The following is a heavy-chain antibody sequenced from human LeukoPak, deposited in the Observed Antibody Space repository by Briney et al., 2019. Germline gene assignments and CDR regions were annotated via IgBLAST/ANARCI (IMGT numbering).Heavy chain of an antibody. Sequence: GGSLRLSFVASGFTFSNYGIHWVRQAPGKGLEWVAFIRSDGSNKYYADSVKGRFTISRDNSKNTLYLQMNSLRAEDTAVYYCAKDLAVAGTSSPDYWGQGTLVTVSS. CDR1: GFTFSNYG. J-gene: IGHJ4*02. V-gene: IGHV3-30*02. CDR2: IRSDGSNK. D-gene: IGHD6-19*01. CDR3: AKDLAVAGTSSPDY.